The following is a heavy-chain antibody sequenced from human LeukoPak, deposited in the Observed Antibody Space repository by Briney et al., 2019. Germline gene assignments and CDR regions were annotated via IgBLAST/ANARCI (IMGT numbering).Heavy chain of an antibody. CDR3: ARSGFSSSWTNPTAYFDY. CDR1: SGSLSDYY. V-gene: IGHV4-34*01. Sequence: PSETLSLTCAVYSGSLSDYYWSWIRQPPGKGLEWIGDINHSGSTNCNSSLKSRVTVSVDTSKNRFSLKMSSVTAADTAVYYCARSGFSSSWTNPTAYFDYWGQGALVTVSS. CDR2: INHSGST. D-gene: IGHD6-13*01. J-gene: IGHJ4*02.